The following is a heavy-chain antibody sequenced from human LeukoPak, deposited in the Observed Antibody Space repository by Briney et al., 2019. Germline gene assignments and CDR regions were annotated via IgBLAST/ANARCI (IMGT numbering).Heavy chain of an antibody. CDR3: ARTSGPVTLGYYYYMDV. V-gene: IGHV1-2*02. CDR2: MQPNSGDT. CDR1: GYTLSGYY. D-gene: IGHD2-15*01. Sequence: ASVKVSCKASGYTLSGYYIHWVRQAPGQGLQWMGWMQPNSGDTNYAQKFQGRVTMTRDTSINTAYMELSRLTSDDTAVYYCARTSGPVTLGYYYYMDVWGKGTTVTISS. J-gene: IGHJ6*03.